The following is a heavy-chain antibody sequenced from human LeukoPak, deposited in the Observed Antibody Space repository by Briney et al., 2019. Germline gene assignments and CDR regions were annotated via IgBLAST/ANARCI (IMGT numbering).Heavy chain of an antibody. J-gene: IGHJ4*02. Sequence: SETLSLTCDVSHSSINDYYWSWLRQPPGKGLEWIGYLYYGGRSDYNPSFTGRVTLSVDTSKNQFYLNLTSVTAADTAMYYCARGSVTPDAGYWGQGTLGTVSS. D-gene: IGHD4-17*01. V-gene: IGHV4-59*01. CDR2: LYYGGRS. CDR1: HSSINDYY. CDR3: ARGSVTPDAGY.